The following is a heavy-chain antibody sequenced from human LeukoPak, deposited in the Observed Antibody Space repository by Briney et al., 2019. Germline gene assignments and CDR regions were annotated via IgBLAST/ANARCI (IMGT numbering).Heavy chain of an antibody. CDR2: IKQDGSEK. D-gene: IGHD5-18*01. Sequence: GGSLRLSCAASGFTFSNYWMSWVRQAPGKGLEWVANIKQDGSEKYYVDSVKGRVTISRDNAKNSLYLQMNSLRAEDTAVYYCARVGMQLWSSYYFDYWGQGTLVTVSS. CDR3: ARVGMQLWSSYYFDY. CDR1: GFTFSNYW. J-gene: IGHJ4*02. V-gene: IGHV3-7*01.